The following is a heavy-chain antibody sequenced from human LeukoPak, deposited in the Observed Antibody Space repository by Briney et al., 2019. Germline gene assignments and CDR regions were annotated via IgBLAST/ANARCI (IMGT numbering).Heavy chain of an antibody. J-gene: IGHJ4*02. CDR1: GGSISTYY. Sequence: SETLSLTCTVSGGSISTYYWNWIRQPPGKGLEWIGYIYYSGSTNYNPSLKSRVTISVDASKNQFSLKLSSVTAADTAVYYCARNRPIAAAGPVDYWGQGTLVTVSS. D-gene: IGHD6-13*01. CDR3: ARNRPIAAAGPVDY. V-gene: IGHV4-59*08. CDR2: IYYSGST.